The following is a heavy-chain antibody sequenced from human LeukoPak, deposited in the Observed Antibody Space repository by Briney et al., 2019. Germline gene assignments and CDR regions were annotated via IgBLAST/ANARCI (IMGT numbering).Heavy chain of an antibody. CDR2: MNPNSGNT. Sequence: ASVKVSCKASGYTFTSYDINWVRQATGQGLEWMGWMNPNSGNTGYAQKFQGRVTITRNTSISTAYMELSSPRSDDTAVYYCARVDIGGWFDPWGQGTLVTVSS. J-gene: IGHJ5*02. D-gene: IGHD5-12*01. CDR3: ARVDIGGWFDP. CDR1: GYTFTSYD. V-gene: IGHV1-8*03.